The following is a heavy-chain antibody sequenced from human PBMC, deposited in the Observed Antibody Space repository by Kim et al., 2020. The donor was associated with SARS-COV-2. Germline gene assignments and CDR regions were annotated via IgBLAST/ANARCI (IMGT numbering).Heavy chain of an antibody. Sequence: GGSLRLSCAASGFTFSDYYMSWIRQAPGKGLEWVSYISSSSSYTNYADSVKGRFTISRDNAKNSLYLQMNSLRAEDTAVYYCARDRMRGATYNWFDPWGQGTLVTVSS. CDR1: GFTFSDYY. CDR2: ISSSSSYT. V-gene: IGHV3-11*06. CDR3: ARDRMRGATYNWFDP. J-gene: IGHJ5*02. D-gene: IGHD1-26*01.